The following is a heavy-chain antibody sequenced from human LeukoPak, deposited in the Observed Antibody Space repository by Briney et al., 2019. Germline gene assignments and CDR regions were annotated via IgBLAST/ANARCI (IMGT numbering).Heavy chain of an antibody. Sequence: SVKVSCKASGGTFSSYAISWVRQAPGQGLEWMGGIIPIFGTANYAQKFQGRVTITADESTSTAYMELSGLRSEDTAVYYCARGGNVVVPAALFPVGYYYYMDVWGKGTTVTVSS. J-gene: IGHJ6*03. V-gene: IGHV1-69*01. CDR1: GGTFSSYA. CDR2: IIPIFGTA. D-gene: IGHD2-2*01. CDR3: ARGGNVVVPAALFPVGYYYYMDV.